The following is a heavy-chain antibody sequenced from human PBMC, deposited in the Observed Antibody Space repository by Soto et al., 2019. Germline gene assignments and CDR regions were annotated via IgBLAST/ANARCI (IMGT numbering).Heavy chain of an antibody. V-gene: IGHV4-59*01. CDR3: ARILYYDSSGYYSEAYGMDV. CDR1: GASISTYY. Sequence: PSETLSLTCTVSGASISTYYWSWIRQPPGKGLEWIGYTYHSGSTNYNPSLKSRVTISVDTSKNQFSLKLNSVTAADTAVYYCARILYYDSSGYYSEAYGMDVWGQGTTVTVSS. CDR2: TYHSGST. J-gene: IGHJ6*02. D-gene: IGHD3-22*01.